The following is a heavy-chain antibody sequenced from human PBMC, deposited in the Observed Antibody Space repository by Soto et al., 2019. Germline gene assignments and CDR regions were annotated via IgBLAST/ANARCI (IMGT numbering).Heavy chain of an antibody. D-gene: IGHD6-19*01. CDR2: ISGSGGST. V-gene: IGHV3-23*01. Sequence: GGSLRLSCAASGFTFSSYAMSWVRQAPGKGLEWVSAISGSGGSTYYADSVKGRFTISRDNSKNTLYLQMNSLRAGDTAVYYCAKDGYSSGPANYYGMDVWGQGTTVTVSS. CDR1: GFTFSSYA. J-gene: IGHJ6*02. CDR3: AKDGYSSGPANYYGMDV.